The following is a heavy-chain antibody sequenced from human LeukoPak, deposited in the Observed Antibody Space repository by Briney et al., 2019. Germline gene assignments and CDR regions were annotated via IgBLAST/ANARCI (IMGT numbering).Heavy chain of an antibody. CDR2: ISYDGSNK. D-gene: IGHD6-19*01. CDR1: GFTFSSYG. Sequence: GGSLRLSCAASGFTFSSYGMHWVRQAPGKGLEWVSLISYDGSNKYYADSVKGRFTISRVNSKNTLYLQMNSLRAEDTAVYYWARGGVYSSGSYYLYYFDYWGQGTLVTGSS. CDR3: ARGGVYSSGSYYLYYFDY. J-gene: IGHJ4*02. V-gene: IGHV3-30*03.